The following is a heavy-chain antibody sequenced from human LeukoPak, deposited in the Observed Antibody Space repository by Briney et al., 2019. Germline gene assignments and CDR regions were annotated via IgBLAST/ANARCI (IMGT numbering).Heavy chain of an antibody. V-gene: IGHV1-8*01. CDR1: GYTFTSYD. CDR2: MNPNSRNT. CDR3: ASGAVGVAATRSYGFDY. Sequence: GASVKVSCKASGYTFTSYDINWVRQATGQGLEGMGGMNPNSRNTGYAQKFQGRVTMTRNTSISTSYMELSSLRSEDTAVYYCASGAVGVAATRSYGFDYWGQGTLVTVSS. D-gene: IGHD2-15*01. J-gene: IGHJ4*02.